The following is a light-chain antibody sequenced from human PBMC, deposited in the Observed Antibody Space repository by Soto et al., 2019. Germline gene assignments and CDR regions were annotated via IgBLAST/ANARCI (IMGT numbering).Light chain of an antibody. Sequence: QSVLTQPPSASGTPGQRVTISCSGSSSNIGSNTVNWYQQLPGTAPKLLIYSNNQRPSGVPDRFSGSKSGTSASLVISGLQSEDEADYYWAAWDDSLNGSHVVFGGGIKLTVL. CDR1: SSNIGSNT. J-gene: IGLJ2*01. V-gene: IGLV1-44*01. CDR3: AAWDDSLNGSHVV. CDR2: SNN.